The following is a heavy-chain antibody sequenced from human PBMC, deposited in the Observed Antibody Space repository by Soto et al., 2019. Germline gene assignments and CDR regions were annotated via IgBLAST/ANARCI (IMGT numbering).Heavy chain of an antibody. J-gene: IGHJ6*02. D-gene: IGHD1-26*01. Sequence: GGSLRLSCAASGFTFSDYYMSWIRQAPGKGLEWVSAISGSGGSTYYADSVKGRFTISRDNSKNTLYLQMNSLRAEDTAVYYCAKGSRLVGGSRYYCGMDVWGQGTTVTVSS. CDR1: GFTFSDYY. CDR2: ISGSGGST. CDR3: AKGSRLVGGSRYYCGMDV. V-gene: IGHV3-23*01.